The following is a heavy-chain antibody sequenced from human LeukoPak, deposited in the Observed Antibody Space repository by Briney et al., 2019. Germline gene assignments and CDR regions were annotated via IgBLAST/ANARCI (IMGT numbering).Heavy chain of an antibody. J-gene: IGHJ4*02. V-gene: IGHV3-23*01. CDR1: GFTFSSSA. CDR3: ARTSGATTWGPFDY. D-gene: IGHD1-26*01. CDR2: ISNNGGYT. Sequence: GGSLRLSCAASGFTFSSSAMSWVRQAPGKGLEWVSAISNNGGYTYYADSVQGRFTISRDNSKNTLYLQMNSLRAEDTAVYYCARTSGATTWGPFDYWGQGTLVTVSS.